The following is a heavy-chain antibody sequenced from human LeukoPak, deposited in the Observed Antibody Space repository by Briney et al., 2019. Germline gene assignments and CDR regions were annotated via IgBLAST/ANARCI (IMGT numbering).Heavy chain of an antibody. J-gene: IGHJ4*02. CDR1: GFTFDDYG. CDR3: AREARYYYGSGSYVTY. Sequence: PGGCLRLSCAASGFTFDDYGMGWVRQAPGKGLEWVSGINWNGGSTGYADSVKGRFTISRDNAKNSLYLQMNSLRAEDTALYYCAREARYYYGSGSYVTYWGQGTLVTVSS. CDR2: INWNGGST. D-gene: IGHD3-10*01. V-gene: IGHV3-20*04.